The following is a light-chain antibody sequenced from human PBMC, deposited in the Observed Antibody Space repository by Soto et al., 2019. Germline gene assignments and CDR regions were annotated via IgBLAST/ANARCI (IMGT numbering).Light chain of an antibody. CDR2: GVS. Sequence: EIVLTQSPATLSLSPGDRATPSCRASQSVRSDYFAWYQQKPGQAPRVIIFGVSTRATAIPDRFTGSGSGTDFTLTISRLEPEDFALYYCQQYGNSPHTFGGGTKVDIK. J-gene: IGKJ4*01. V-gene: IGKV3-20*01. CDR1: QSVRSDY. CDR3: QQYGNSPHT.